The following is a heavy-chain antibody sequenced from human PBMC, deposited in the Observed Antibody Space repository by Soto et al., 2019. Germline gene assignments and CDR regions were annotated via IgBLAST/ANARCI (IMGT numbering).Heavy chain of an antibody. V-gene: IGHV1-24*01. J-gene: IGHJ6*02. D-gene: IGHD6-13*01. CDR1: GYTLTELS. CDR3: ASIAAAEYYYYYYGMDV. CDR2: FDPEDGET. Sequence: ASVKVSCKVSGYTLTELSMHWVRQAPGKGLEWMGGFDPEDGETIYAQKFQGRVTITRDTSASTAYMELSSLRSEDTAVYYCASIAAAEYYYYYYGMDVWGQGTTVTVSS.